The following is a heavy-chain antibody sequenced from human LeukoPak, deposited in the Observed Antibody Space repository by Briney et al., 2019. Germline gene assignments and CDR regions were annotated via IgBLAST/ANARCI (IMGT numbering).Heavy chain of an antibody. D-gene: IGHD6-13*01. CDR1: GFTFSSYE. J-gene: IGHJ4*02. V-gene: IGHV3-48*03. CDR3: ARDSRGSSWFFDY. CDR2: ISSSGRTF. Sequence: GGSLRLSCAASGFTFSSYEMNWVRQALGKGLEWVSYISSSGRTFYYADSVKGRFTISRDNGKNSLYLQMNSLRVEDTAVYYCARDSRGSSWFFDYWGQGALVTVSS.